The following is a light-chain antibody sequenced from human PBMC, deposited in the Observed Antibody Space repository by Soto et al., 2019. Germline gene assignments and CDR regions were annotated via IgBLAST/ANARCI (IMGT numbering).Light chain of an antibody. CDR3: GSYTSSSPPEGV. Sequence: QSALTQPASVSGSPGQSITISCTGTSSDVGGYNYVSWYQQHPGKAPKLMIYDVSNRPSGVSNRFSGSKSGNTASLTISGLQAEDVVDYYSGSYTSSSPPEGVFGTGTKVPVL. J-gene: IGLJ1*01. CDR1: SSDVGGYNY. V-gene: IGLV2-14*01. CDR2: DVS.